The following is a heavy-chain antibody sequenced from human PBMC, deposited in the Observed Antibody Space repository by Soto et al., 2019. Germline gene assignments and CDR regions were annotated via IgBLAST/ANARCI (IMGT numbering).Heavy chain of an antibody. Sequence: SLKVSCKASGGTFSSYAISWVRQAPGQGLEWMGGIIPIFGTANYAQKFQGRVTITRDTSASTAYMELSSLRSEDTAVYYCARSIVVVTALDYWGQGTLVTVSS. CDR3: ARSIVVVTALDY. D-gene: IGHD2-21*02. CDR1: GGTFSSYA. CDR2: IIPIFGTA. J-gene: IGHJ4*02. V-gene: IGHV1-69*05.